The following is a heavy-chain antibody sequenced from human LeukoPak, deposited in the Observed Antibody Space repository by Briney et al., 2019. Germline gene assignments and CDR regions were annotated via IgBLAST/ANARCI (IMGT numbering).Heavy chain of an antibody. CDR2: IWYDGSNK. J-gene: IGHJ3*02. D-gene: IGHD6-13*01. CDR3: ARVSGYSSSWYLHDAFDI. Sequence: GGSLRLSCAASGFTFSSYGMHWVRQAPGKGLEWAAVIWYDGSNKYYADSVKGRFTISRDNSKNTLYLQMNSLRAEDTAVYYCARVSGYSSSWYLHDAFDIWGQGTMVTVSS. CDR1: GFTFSSYG. V-gene: IGHV3-33*01.